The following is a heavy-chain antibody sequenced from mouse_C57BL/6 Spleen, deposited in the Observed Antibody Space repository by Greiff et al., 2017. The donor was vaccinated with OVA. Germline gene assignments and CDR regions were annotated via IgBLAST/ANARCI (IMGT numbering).Heavy chain of an antibody. V-gene: IGHV1-64*01. CDR3: ARARLYYGSSSYWYFDV. Sequence: QVQLQQPGAELVKPGASVKLSCKASGYTFTSYWMHWVKQRPGQGLEWIGMIHPNSGSTNYNEKFKSKGTLTVDTSSSTAYMQLSSLTSEDSAVYYWARARLYYGSSSYWYFDVWGTVTTVTVSS. D-gene: IGHD1-1*01. CDR2: IHPNSGST. J-gene: IGHJ1*03. CDR1: GYTFTSYW.